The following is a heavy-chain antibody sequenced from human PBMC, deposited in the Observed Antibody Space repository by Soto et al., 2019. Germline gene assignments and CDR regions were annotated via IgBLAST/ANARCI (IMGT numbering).Heavy chain of an antibody. V-gene: IGHV3-48*01. CDR2: ISPTSSHI. CDR3: ARGGGYCTASCYSIYFHV. J-gene: IGHJ1*01. CDR1: EFTFSDYP. Sequence: PGGSLRLSCAASEFTFSDYPMNWVRQAPGEGLEWVSYISPTSSHIYYAESVKGRFTISRDNAKKSLYLQMNSLRAEDTAVYYCARGGGYCTASCYSIYFHVWGQGTLVTVSS. D-gene: IGHD2-8*02.